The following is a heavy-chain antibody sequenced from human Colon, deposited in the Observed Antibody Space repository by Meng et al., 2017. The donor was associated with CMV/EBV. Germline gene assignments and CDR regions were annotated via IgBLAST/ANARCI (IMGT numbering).Heavy chain of an antibody. Sequence: GGSLRLSCKGSGYSFTSYWIGWVRQMPGKGLEWMGIIYPGDSDTRYSPSFQGQVTISADKSISTAYLQWSSLKASDTAMYYCAGHLRRGGSSITGGMDLWGQGTTVTVSS. CDR3: AGHLRRGGSSITGGMDL. CDR1: GYSFTSYW. D-gene: IGHD1-26*01. J-gene: IGHJ6*02. CDR2: IYPGDSDT. V-gene: IGHV5-51*01.